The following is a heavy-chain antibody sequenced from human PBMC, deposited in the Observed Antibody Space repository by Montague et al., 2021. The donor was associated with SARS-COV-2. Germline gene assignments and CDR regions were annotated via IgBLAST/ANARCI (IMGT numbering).Heavy chain of an antibody. D-gene: IGHD4-23*01. J-gene: IGHJ4*02. CDR3: AKDGSVASTGYFDS. V-gene: IGHV3-23*01. CDR1: GFTFSDYA. CDR2: LSTTGGST. Sequence: SLRLSCAASGFTFSDYAMAWVRQAPGKGLEWVSILSTTGGSTYYADSVKGRFIISRDNSKNALYLQMNSLRAEDTARYYCAKDGSVASTGYFDSWGQGTLVTVSS.